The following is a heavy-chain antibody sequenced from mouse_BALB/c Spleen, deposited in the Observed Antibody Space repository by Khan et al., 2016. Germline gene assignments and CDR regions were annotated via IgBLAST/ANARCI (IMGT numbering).Heavy chain of an antibody. CDR3: ARGYYIYYDYVDY. V-gene: IGHV14-3*02. Sequence: EVQRQESGAELVKPGASVKLSCTASGFNIKDTYMHWVKQRPEQGLEWIGRIDPANGNTKYDPKFQGKATITADTSSNTAYLQLSSLTSEDTAVYYCARGYYIYYDYVDYWGQGTTLTVSS. D-gene: IGHD2-4*01. CDR2: IDPANGNT. CDR1: GFNIKDTY. J-gene: IGHJ2*01.